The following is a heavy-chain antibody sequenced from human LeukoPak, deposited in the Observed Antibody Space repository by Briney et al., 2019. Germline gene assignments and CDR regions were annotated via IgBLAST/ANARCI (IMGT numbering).Heavy chain of an antibody. V-gene: IGHV4-31*03. Sequence: SETLSLTCTVSGGSISSGGYYWSWIRQHPGKGLEWIGYNYYSGSTYYNPSLKSRVTISVDTSKNQFSLKLSSVTAADTAVYYCARAQSRTLYYYDSSGYYYDYWGQGTLVTVSS. CDR3: ARAQSRTLYYYDSSGYYYDY. CDR2: NYYSGST. J-gene: IGHJ4*02. D-gene: IGHD3-22*01. CDR1: GGSISSGGYY.